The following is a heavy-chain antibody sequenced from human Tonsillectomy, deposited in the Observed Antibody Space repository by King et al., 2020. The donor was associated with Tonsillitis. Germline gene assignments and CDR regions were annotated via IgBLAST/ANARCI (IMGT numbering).Heavy chain of an antibody. Sequence: QLQESGPGLVKPSETLSLTCTVSGYSISSGYYWGWIRQPPGKGLEWIGSIYHSGSTYYNPSLKSRVTISVDTSKNQFSLKLSSVTAADTAVYYCARAYYDFWSGYYYFEYWGQGTLVSVSS. CDR3: ARAYYDFWSGYYYFEY. V-gene: IGHV4-38-2*02. J-gene: IGHJ4*02. D-gene: IGHD3-3*01. CDR1: GYSISSGYY. CDR2: IYHSGST.